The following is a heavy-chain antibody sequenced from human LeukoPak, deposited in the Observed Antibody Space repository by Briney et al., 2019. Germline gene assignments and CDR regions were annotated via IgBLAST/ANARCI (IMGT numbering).Heavy chain of an antibody. CDR2: IYYSGST. V-gene: IGHV4-59*08. CDR1: GGSISSYY. J-gene: IGHJ4*02. D-gene: IGHD3-10*01. Sequence: SETLSLSCTVSGGSISSYYWSWIRQPPGKGLEWIGHIYYSGSTHYNPSLKSRVTISVDTSKDQFSLKLSSVTAADTAVYYCARHVGNSGSGSYLTYFDYWGRGNRVTVSS. CDR3: ARHVGNSGSGSYLTYFDY.